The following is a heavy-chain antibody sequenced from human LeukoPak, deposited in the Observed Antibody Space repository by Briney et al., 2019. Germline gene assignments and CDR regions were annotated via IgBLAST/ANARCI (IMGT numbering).Heavy chain of an antibody. CDR2: IRYDGNNK. CDR3: AKVKAGDVSCYGH. D-gene: IGHD2-2*01. Sequence: GGSLRPSCAASGFTFSSYGMHWVRQAPGKGLGWVAFIRYDGNNKYYGDSVKGRFTISRDNSKSTLYLQMNSLRADDTAVYYCAKVKAGDVSCYGHWGQGTLVTVSS. CDR1: GFTFSSYG. V-gene: IGHV3-30*02. J-gene: IGHJ4*02.